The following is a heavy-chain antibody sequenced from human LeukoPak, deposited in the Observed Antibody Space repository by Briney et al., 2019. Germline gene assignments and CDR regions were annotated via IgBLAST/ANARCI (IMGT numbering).Heavy chain of an antibody. J-gene: IGHJ4*02. D-gene: IGHD1-26*01. V-gene: IGHV3-11*04. CDR2: ITTSGTST. CDR1: GFTFINAW. CDR3: VVHSATSCY. Sequence: GGSLRLSCAASGFTFINAWMSWVRQAPGKGLEWISYITTSGTSTYYADSVKGRFTISRDNDKTALSLQMNSLRAEDTAVYYCVVHSATSCYWGQGTLVTVSS.